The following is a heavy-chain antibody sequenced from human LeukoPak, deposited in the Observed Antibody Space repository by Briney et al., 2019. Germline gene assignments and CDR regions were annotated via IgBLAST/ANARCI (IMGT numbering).Heavy chain of an antibody. CDR1: GFTVSSNY. J-gene: IGHJ6*03. Sequence: GGSLRLSCAASGFTVSSNYMSWVRQAPGKGLEWVSVIYSGGSTYYADSVKGRFTISRDNSKNTLYLQTNSLRAEDTAVYYCARGRYSYGQGAYYYYMDVWGKGTTVTISS. D-gene: IGHD5-18*01. CDR3: ARGRYSYGQGAYYYYMDV. CDR2: IYSGGST. V-gene: IGHV3-53*01.